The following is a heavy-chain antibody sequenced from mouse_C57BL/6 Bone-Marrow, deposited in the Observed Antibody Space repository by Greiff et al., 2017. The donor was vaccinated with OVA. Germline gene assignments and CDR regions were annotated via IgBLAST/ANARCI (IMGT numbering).Heavy chain of an antibody. J-gene: IGHJ4*01. CDR1: GYTFSSYG. V-gene: IGHV1-81*01. CDR2: IYPRSGNT. Sequence: QVQLQQSGAELARPGASVKLSCKASGYTFSSYGISWVKQRTGQGLEWIGEIYPRSGNTYYNEKFKGKATLTADKSSSTAYMELRSLTSEDSAVYFCARERDYYAMDYWGQGTSVTVSS. CDR3: ARERDYYAMDY.